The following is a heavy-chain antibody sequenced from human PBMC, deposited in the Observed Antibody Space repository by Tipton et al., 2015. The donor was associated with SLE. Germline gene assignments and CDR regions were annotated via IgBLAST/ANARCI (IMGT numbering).Heavy chain of an antibody. D-gene: IGHD6-19*01. CDR3: ARGLAVAGTYFDY. J-gene: IGHJ4*02. CDR2: IYYSGST. Sequence: GLVKPSETLSLTCTVSGGSISSHYWSWIRQPPGKGLEWIGYIYYSGSTNYNPSLKSRVTISVDTSKNQFSLKLSSVTAADTAVYYCARGLAVAGTYFDYWGQGTLVTVSS. CDR1: GGSISSHY. V-gene: IGHV4-59*11.